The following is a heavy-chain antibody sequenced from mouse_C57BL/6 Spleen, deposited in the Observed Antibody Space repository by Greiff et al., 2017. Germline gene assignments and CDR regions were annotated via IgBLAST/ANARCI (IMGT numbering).Heavy chain of an antibody. J-gene: IGHJ2*01. D-gene: IGHD2-1*01. CDR3: ARRYERGNYGAYYFDY. Sequence: QVQLQQPGAELVRPGTSVKLSCKASGYTFTSYWMHWVKQRPGQGLEWIGVIDPSDSYTNYNQKFKGKATLTVDTSSSTAYMQLSSLTSEDSAVYYCARRYERGNYGAYYFDYWGQGTTLTVSS. CDR2: IDPSDSYT. V-gene: IGHV1-59*01. CDR1: GYTFTSYW.